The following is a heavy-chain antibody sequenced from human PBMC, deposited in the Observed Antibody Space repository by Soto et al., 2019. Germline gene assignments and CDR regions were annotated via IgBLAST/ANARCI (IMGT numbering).Heavy chain of an antibody. CDR1: GYTFTNYD. V-gene: IGHV1-18*01. CDR3: ARGYYYGSGRPTPGGMDV. CDR2: ISTYTGNT. D-gene: IGHD3-10*01. J-gene: IGHJ6*02. Sequence: QVHLVQSGAEVKKPGASVKVSCKASGYTFTNYDINWVRQAPGQGLEWMGWISTYTGNTNYAQKRQGRVPMTTDTSTSTAYMELRSLRSDDTAVYYCARGYYYGSGRPTPGGMDVWGQGTTVTVSS.